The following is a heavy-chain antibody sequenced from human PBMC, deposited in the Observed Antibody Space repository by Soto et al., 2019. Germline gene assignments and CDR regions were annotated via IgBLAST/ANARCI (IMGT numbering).Heavy chain of an antibody. D-gene: IGHD6-19*01. Sequence: QVQLVASGGGVVQPGRSLRLSCAASGFTFSSYGMHWVRQAPGKGLEWVAVISYDGSNKYYADSVKGRFTISRDNSKNTLYLQMNSLRAEDTAVYYCAIYSSGWYPLDYWGQGTLVTVSS. CDR3: AIYSSGWYPLDY. CDR2: ISYDGSNK. J-gene: IGHJ4*02. V-gene: IGHV3-30*03. CDR1: GFTFSSYG.